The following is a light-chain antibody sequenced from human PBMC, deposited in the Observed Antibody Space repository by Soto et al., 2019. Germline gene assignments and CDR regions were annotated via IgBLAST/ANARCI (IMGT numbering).Light chain of an antibody. Sequence: EIVMTQSPATLSVSPGERATLSCRASQSVSSNLAWYQQKPGQAPRLLIYGASTRATGIPARFSGSGSGTEFTLTISSLQSEDFAVYYCQQYNNWLRTFCQGTKVDIK. CDR3: QQYNNWLRT. CDR1: QSVSSN. J-gene: IGKJ1*01. CDR2: GAS. V-gene: IGKV3-15*01.